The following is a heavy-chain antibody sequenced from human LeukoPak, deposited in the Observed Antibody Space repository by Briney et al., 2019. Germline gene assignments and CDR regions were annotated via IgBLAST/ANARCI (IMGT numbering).Heavy chain of an antibody. CDR1: GFTFSNYA. D-gene: IGHD1-14*01. CDR3: ARAAQPGFDP. V-gene: IGHV3-23*01. CDR2: LSGGGFST. J-gene: IGHJ5*02. Sequence: PVGSLRLSCVASGFTFSNYAMSWVRQAPGRGLEWVSTLSGGGFSTYYADSVKGRFTISRDNSENTLFLQMNSLRAEDTAVYYCARAAQPGFDPWGQGTLVIVSS.